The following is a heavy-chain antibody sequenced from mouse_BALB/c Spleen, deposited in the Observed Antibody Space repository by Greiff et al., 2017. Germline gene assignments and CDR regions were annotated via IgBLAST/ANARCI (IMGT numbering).Heavy chain of an antibody. CDR3: ARPITTGGFAY. CDR2: IDPANGNT. D-gene: IGHD1-1*01. J-gene: IGHJ3*01. V-gene: IGHV14-3*02. Sequence: VHVKQSGAELVKPGASVKLSCTASGFNIKDTYMHWVKQRPEQGLEWIGRIDPANGNTKYDPKFQGKATITADTSSNTAYLQLSSLTSEDTAVYYCARPITTGGFAYWGQGTLVTVSA. CDR1: GFNIKDTY.